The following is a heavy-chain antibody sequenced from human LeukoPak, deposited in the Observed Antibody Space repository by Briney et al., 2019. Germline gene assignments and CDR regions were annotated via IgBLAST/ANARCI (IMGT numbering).Heavy chain of an antibody. D-gene: IGHD3-9*01. J-gene: IGHJ4*02. CDR1: GFTFSSYW. CDR3: ARDDPYYDILTGYYGYFDY. V-gene: IGHV3-7*01. Sequence: GGSLRLSCAASGFTFSSYWMNWVRQAPGKGLEWVANINQDGNEKYYVDSVKGRSTVSRDNGKKSLYLQMNSLRAEDTAVYYCARDDPYYDILTGYYGYFDYWGQGTLVTVSS. CDR2: INQDGNEK.